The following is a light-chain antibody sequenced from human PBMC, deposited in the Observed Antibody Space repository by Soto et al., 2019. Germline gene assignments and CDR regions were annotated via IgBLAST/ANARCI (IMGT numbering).Light chain of an antibody. CDR2: KAS. V-gene: IGKV1-5*03. Sequence: DIQMTQSPSTLSASVGDRVTITCRVSQSISSWLAWYQQKPGKAPKLLIYKASSLESGVPSRFSGNGSGTEFTLTISSLQPDDFATYYCQQYNSYSTFGPGTKVNI. CDR3: QQYNSYST. CDR1: QSISSW. J-gene: IGKJ3*01.